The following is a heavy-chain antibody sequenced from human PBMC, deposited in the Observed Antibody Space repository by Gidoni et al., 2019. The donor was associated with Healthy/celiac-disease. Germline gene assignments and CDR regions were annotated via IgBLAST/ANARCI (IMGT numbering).Heavy chain of an antibody. J-gene: IGHJ5*02. CDR2: ISYDGSNK. Sequence: QVQLVESGGGVVQPGRSMRLSCAASGFTFSSYGMHWVRQAPGKGLEWVAVISYDGSNKYYADSVKGRFTISRDNSKNTLYLQMNSLRAEDTAVYYCAKSDDSRMFDPWGQGTLVTVSS. CDR3: AKSDDSRMFDP. V-gene: IGHV3-30*18. D-gene: IGHD3-22*01. CDR1: GFTFSSYG.